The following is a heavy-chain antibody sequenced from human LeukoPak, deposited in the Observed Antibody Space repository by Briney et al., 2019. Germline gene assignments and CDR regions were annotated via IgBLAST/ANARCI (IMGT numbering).Heavy chain of an antibody. V-gene: IGHV3-20*04. D-gene: IGHD6-19*01. J-gene: IGHJ6*02. CDR3: ARGGRAVAGVRFYYNGMDV. Sequence: GGSLRLSCAASGFKFDDYGMSWVRQAPGKGLEWVSSINWNGGSTGYADSVKGRFTISRDNAKKSLYLQMNSLRDEDTALYYCARGGRAVAGVRFYYNGMDVWGQGTTVTVSS. CDR2: INWNGGST. CDR1: GFKFDDYG.